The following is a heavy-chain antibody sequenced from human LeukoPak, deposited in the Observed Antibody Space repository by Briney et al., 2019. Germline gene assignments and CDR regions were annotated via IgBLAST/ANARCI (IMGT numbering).Heavy chain of an antibody. V-gene: IGHV4-31*03. CDR3: ARGRNLYDFWSGYIS. CDR2: IYYSGST. CDR1: GGSVSSGGYY. Sequence: PSQTLSLTCTVSGGSVSSGGYYWSWIRQHPGKGLEWIGYIYYSGSTYYNPSLKSRVTISVDTSKNQFSLKLSSVTAADTAVYYCARGRNLYDFWSGYISWGQGTLVTVSS. D-gene: IGHD3-3*01. J-gene: IGHJ4*02.